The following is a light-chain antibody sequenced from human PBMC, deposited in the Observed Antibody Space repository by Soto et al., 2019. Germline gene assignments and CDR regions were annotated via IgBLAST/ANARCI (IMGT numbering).Light chain of an antibody. CDR1: QSVSSY. Sequence: EIVLTPSLATLSLSKKEKATISYRASQSVSSYLAWYQQKPSQAPRLLSYDASNRATGIPARFSASGSGTDFTLIISSLEPEDIAVHYCQQRSNWPTTFGQGTKVDIK. J-gene: IGKJ1*01. CDR3: QQRSNWPTT. V-gene: IGKV3-11*01. CDR2: DAS.